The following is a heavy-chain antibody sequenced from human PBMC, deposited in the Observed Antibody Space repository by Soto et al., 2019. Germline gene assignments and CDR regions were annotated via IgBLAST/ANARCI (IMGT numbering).Heavy chain of an antibody. D-gene: IGHD2-15*01. Sequence: GGSLRLPCGASGLTLRRYWMHLVRLAPGKGLVWVSRINSDGSSTSYADSVKGRFTISRDNAKNTLYLQMNSLRAEDTAVYYCARSGRGSPPVERYCSGGSCYRIDAFDIWGQGTMVSGSS. J-gene: IGHJ3*02. CDR3: ARSGRGSPPVERYCSGGSCYRIDAFDI. CDR2: INSDGSST. V-gene: IGHV3-74*01. CDR1: GLTLRRYW.